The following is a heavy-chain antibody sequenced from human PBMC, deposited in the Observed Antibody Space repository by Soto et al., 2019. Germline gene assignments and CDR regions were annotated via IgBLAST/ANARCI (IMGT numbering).Heavy chain of an antibody. CDR1: GGSISSYY. CDR2: IYYSGST. V-gene: IGHV4-59*08. CDR3: ARLARDRIAAAGNYYYYYMDV. J-gene: IGHJ6*03. D-gene: IGHD6-13*01. Sequence: SETLSLTCTVSGGSISSYYWSWIRQPPGKGLEWIGYIYYSGSTNYNPSLKSRVTISVDTSKNQFSLKLSSVTAADTAVYYCARLARDRIAAAGNYYYYYMDVWGKGTTVTVSS.